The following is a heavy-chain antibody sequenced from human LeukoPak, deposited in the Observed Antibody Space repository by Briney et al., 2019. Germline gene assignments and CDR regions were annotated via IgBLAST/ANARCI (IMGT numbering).Heavy chain of an antibody. CDR1: GFTFSSYG. V-gene: IGHV3-30*02. CDR2: IRYDGSNK. CDR3: AKARLKGYFDY. D-gene: IGHD5-12*01. Sequence: PGGSLRLSCAASGFTFSSYGMHWVRQAPGKGLEWVAVIRYDGSNKYYADYVKGRFTISRDNSKNTLSLQMNSLRAEDTAVYYCAKARLKGYFDYWGQGTLVTVSS. J-gene: IGHJ4*02.